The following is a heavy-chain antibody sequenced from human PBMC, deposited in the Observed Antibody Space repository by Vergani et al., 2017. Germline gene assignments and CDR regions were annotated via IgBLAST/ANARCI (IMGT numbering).Heavy chain of an antibody. D-gene: IGHD3-22*01. CDR3: ARDQYSDSIIYSFDY. CDR1: GYIFTNYA. Sequence: QVQLVQSGAEVKKPGASVKVSCKASGYIFTNYAINWVRQAPGQGLEWMGWINTNTGNPTYAQGFTGRFVFSLDTSVSTAYLQISSLKAEDTAVYYCARDQYSDSIIYSFDYWGQGTLVTVSS. V-gene: IGHV7-4-1*02. CDR2: INTNTGNP. J-gene: IGHJ4*02.